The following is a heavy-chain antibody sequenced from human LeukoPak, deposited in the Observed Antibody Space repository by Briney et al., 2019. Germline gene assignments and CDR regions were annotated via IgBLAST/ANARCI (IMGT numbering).Heavy chain of an antibody. CDR1: GFTFRSYS. J-gene: IGHJ6*03. V-gene: IGHV3-21*01. CDR2: ISSSSSYI. Sequence: GGSLRLSCAASGFTFRSYSMNWVRQAPGKGLEWVSSISSSSSYIYYADSVKGRFTISRDNAKNSLYLQMNSLRAEDTAVYYCARGGEMATIGYYYYYYMDVWGKGTTVTVSS. D-gene: IGHD5-24*01. CDR3: ARGGEMATIGYYYYYYMDV.